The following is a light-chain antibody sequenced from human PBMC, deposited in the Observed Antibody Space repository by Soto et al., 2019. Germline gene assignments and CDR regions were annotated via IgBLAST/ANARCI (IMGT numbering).Light chain of an antibody. J-gene: IGKJ1*01. V-gene: IGKV1-6*01. CDR2: GAS. CDR3: LQDYNYPRT. Sequence: AIQMTQSPSSLSASVGDRVTITCRASQDIRNDLGWYQQKLGKAPNLLIYGASNLHNGVPSRFSGSGSGPDFTRTISRLQPEDFATYYCLQDYNYPRTFGQGTKVEMK. CDR1: QDIRND.